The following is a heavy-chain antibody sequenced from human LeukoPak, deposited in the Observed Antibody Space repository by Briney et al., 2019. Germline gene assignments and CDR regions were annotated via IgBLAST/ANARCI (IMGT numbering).Heavy chain of an antibody. J-gene: IGHJ4*02. CDR3: ARDLGPRSTMVRGAKPFEY. CDR1: GFTFSSYG. D-gene: IGHD3-10*01. Sequence: GGSLRLSCAASGFTFSSYGMHWVRQAPGKGLEWVAAISHDGSNKYYADSVKGRFTISRDNSKNTLFLQMSSLRAEDTAVYYCARDLGPRSTMVRGAKPFEYWGQGTLVTVSS. V-gene: IGHV3-30*03. CDR2: ISHDGSNK.